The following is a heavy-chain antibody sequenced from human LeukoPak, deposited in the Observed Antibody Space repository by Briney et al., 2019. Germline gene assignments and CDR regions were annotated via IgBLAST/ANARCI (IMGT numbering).Heavy chain of an antibody. V-gene: IGHV1-8*01. CDR2: MNPNSGNT. D-gene: IGHD6-19*01. Sequence: ASVKVSCKASGYTFSSYDINWVGQATGQGLEWMGWMNPNSGNTGYAQKFQGRLNMTRNTSIDTAYMELSSLRSDDTAVYYCARRAGSGWPVQHWGQGTLVTVSS. CDR1: GYTFSSYD. CDR3: ARRAGSGWPVQH. J-gene: IGHJ1*01.